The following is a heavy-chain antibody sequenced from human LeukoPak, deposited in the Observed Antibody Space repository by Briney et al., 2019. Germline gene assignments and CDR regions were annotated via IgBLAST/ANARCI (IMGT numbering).Heavy chain of an antibody. CDR3: ARSIKQWLVTVGSVFDY. D-gene: IGHD6-19*01. J-gene: IGHJ4*02. CDR1: GGSISSSSYY. Sequence: SETLSLTCTVSGGSISSSSYYWGWIRQPPGKGLEWIGSIYYSGSTYYNPSLKSRVTISVDTSKNQFSLKLSSVTAADTAVYYCARSIKQWLVTVGSVFDYWGQGTLVTVSS. CDR2: IYYSGST. V-gene: IGHV4-39*01.